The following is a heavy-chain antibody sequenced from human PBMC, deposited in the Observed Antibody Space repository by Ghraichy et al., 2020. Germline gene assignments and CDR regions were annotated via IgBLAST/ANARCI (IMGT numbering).Heavy chain of an antibody. D-gene: IGHD5-12*01. CDR2: IRSKAYGGTT. CDR3: TRYSGYGGYGMDV. Sequence: LNISCTASGFTFGDYAMSWFRQAPGKGLEWVGFIRSKAYGGTTEYAASVKGRFTISRDDSKSIAYLQMNSLKTEDTAVYYCTRYSGYGGYGMDVWGQGTTVTVSS. V-gene: IGHV3-49*03. J-gene: IGHJ6*02. CDR1: GFTFGDYA.